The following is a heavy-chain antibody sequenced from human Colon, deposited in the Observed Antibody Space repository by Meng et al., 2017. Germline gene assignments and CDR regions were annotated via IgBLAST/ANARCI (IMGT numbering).Heavy chain of an antibody. J-gene: IGHJ1*01. Sequence: VVTGGDVVQPGVSLRLSCGATGFAVSYQYMNWVRQAPGKGLEWGSVIVSAGAKNYADAVKGRFTISRDSSNNTLYLQMDNLRVGDTAVYFCVGGFYFQYWGQGTLVTVSS. CDR3: VGGFYFQY. CDR1: GFAVSYQY. CDR2: IVSAGAK. V-gene: IGHV3-53*02. D-gene: IGHD3-3*01.